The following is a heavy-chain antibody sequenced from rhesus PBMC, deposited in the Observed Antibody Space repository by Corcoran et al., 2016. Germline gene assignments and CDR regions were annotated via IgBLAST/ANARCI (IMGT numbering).Heavy chain of an antibody. CDR1: GGSISGYYY. CDR2: IYGNTANT. CDR3: AKARQANYFDY. V-gene: IGHV4-73*01. Sequence: QVQLQQWGEGLVKPSEPLSLTCAVSGGSISGYYYWSWIRQPPGKGLEWIGYIYGNTANTNHNPPLKKRVTISKDKSKNQFALKLSSVTAADTAVYYCAKARQANYFDYWGQGVLVTVSS. J-gene: IGHJ4*01.